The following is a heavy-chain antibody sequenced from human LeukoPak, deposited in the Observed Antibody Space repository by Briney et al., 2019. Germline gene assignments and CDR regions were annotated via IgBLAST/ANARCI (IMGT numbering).Heavy chain of an antibody. V-gene: IGHV1-2*02. Sequence: ASVKVSCKASGYTFTGYYMLWVRQAPGQGLEWMGWINPNSGGTNYAQKFQGRVTMTRDTSISTAYMELSRLRSDDTAVYYCARTLYSSSWYKAYMDVWGKGTTVTVSS. CDR2: INPNSGGT. CDR1: GYTFTGYY. J-gene: IGHJ6*03. CDR3: ARTLYSSSWYKAYMDV. D-gene: IGHD6-13*01.